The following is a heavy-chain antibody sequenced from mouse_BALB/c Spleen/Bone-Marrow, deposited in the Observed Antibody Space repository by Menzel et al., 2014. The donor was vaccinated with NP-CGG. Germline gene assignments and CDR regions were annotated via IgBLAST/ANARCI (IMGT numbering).Heavy chain of an antibody. D-gene: IGHD1-1*01. CDR2: IHYSGGT. Sequence: EVKLVESGPALVKPSQSLSLTCTVTGYSITSGYSWHWIRQFPGNTLEWMGYIHYSGGTNYNPSLKSRISITRDTSKNQFFLQLNYVTTEDTATYYCARTTTVVSHFDYWGQGTTLTVSS. V-gene: IGHV3-1*02. J-gene: IGHJ2*01. CDR1: GYSITSGYS. CDR3: ARTTTVVSHFDY.